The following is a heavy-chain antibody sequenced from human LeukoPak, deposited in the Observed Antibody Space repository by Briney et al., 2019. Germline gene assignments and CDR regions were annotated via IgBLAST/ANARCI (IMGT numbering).Heavy chain of an antibody. V-gene: IGHV3-7*03. J-gene: IGHJ4*02. D-gene: IGHD7-27*01. CDR2: IKEDGSEK. CDR3: ARTGDIHY. Sequence: PGGSLRLSCVASGFTFSRYWMSWARQAPGEGLQWVANIKEDGSEKYYVDSVKGRFTISRDNAKNSLYLHMISLRAEDTAVYYCARTGDIHYWGQGTLVTVSS. CDR1: GFTFSRYW.